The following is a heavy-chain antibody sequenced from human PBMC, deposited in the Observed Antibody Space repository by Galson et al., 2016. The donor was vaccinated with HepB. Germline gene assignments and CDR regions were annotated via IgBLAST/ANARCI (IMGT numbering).Heavy chain of an antibody. CDR1: GFTFSSYA. V-gene: IGHV3-23*01. D-gene: IGHD6-13*01. CDR3: ARRAMAAGLNWFGP. J-gene: IGHJ5*02. CDR2: INLDATTT. Sequence: SLRLSCAASGFTFSSYAMNWVRQAPGRGLEWVSTINLDATTTHYADSVKGRFTISRDNSKNTAYLQMNSLRAEDTAIYYCARRAMAAGLNWFGPWGQGTLVTVSS.